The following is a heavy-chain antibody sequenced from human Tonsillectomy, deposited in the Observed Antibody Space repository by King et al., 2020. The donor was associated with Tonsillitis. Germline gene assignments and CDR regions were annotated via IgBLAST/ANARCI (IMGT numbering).Heavy chain of an antibody. CDR2: VIPLFGRP. CDR1: GGTFSSSS. V-gene: IGHV1-69*01. Sequence: VQLVQSGAEVKKPGSSVKISCKAYGGTFSSSSFSWLRQAPEEGLEWMGGVIPLFGRPNYAEKFQGRLRISADESTTTAYMELSRLRSDDTAVFYCATSPFTAYHFDYWGQGTLVTVSS. D-gene: IGHD3-16*01. J-gene: IGHJ4*02. CDR3: ATSPFTAYHFDY.